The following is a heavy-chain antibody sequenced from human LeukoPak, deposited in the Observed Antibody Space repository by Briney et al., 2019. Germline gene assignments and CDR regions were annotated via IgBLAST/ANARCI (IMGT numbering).Heavy chain of an antibody. CDR3: ANFRSIAARDYYYYYMDV. V-gene: IGHV3-30*02. CDR1: GFTFSSYG. CDR2: IRYDGSNK. Sequence: GSLRLSCAASGFTFSSYGMHWVRQAPGKGLEWVAFIRYDGSNKYYADSVKGRFTISRDNSKNTLYLQMNSLRAEDTAVYYCANFRSIAARDYYYYYMDVWGKGTTVTVSS. J-gene: IGHJ6*03. D-gene: IGHD6-6*01.